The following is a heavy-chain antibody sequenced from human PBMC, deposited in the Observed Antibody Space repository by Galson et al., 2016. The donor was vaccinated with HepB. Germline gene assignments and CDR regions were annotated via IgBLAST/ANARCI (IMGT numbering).Heavy chain of an antibody. CDR2: INPGDSHT. J-gene: IGHJ6*02. CDR3: ARAPSQRLSQVLPSCVYVFGV. D-gene: IGHD2/OR15-2a*01. Sequence: QSGAEVKKPGESLKISCEASGYSFATYWIAWVRQMPGKGLEWMGIINPGDSHTRYSPSFQGLVTISTDTSIRTAYLQWRSLKASDTAMYYCARAPSQRLSQVLPSCVYVFGVWGQGTTVTVSS. CDR1: GYSFATYW. V-gene: IGHV5-51*01.